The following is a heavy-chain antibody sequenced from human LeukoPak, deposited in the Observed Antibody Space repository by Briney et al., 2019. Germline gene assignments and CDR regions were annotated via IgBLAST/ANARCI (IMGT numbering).Heavy chain of an antibody. D-gene: IGHD4-17*01. CDR2: IYYSGTA. CDR1: GGSISSGGYY. Sequence: PSETLSLTCTVSGGSISSGGYYWSWVRQPPEQGLEWIGYIYYSGTAYYNPSLKSRVTMSVDTSKNQFSLKLDSVTAADTAVYYCARFSNDHGVKFDYWGQGTLVTVSS. CDR3: ARFSNDHGVKFDY. J-gene: IGHJ4*02. V-gene: IGHV4-31*03.